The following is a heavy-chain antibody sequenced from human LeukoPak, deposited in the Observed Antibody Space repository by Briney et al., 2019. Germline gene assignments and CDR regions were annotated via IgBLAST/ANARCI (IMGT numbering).Heavy chain of an antibody. CDR3: ATGYSSTWYYFDY. CDR2: IYHSGST. D-gene: IGHD6-13*01. Sequence: PSETLSLTCTVSGDSISSYYWSWIRHPPGKGLEWIGYIYHSGSTNYNPSLKSRVTISADTSKDQFSLKLASVTAADTAVYYCATGYSSTWYYFDYWGQGTLVTVS. CDR1: GDSISSYY. J-gene: IGHJ4*02. V-gene: IGHV4-59*01.